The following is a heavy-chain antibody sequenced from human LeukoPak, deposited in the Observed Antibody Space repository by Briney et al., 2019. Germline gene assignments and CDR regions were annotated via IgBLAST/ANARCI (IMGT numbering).Heavy chain of an antibody. D-gene: IGHD3-22*01. CDR2: IHSHCEA. J-gene: IGHJ4*02. Sequence: GGSQTLSCAASGLSVSNNYMSWVRQAPGKGLEWVSVIHSHCEAYYTDSVKGRFTRSKDNSKNTLYLQMIRLRAEDTDVYYCGRAGVYAASSGNGLDSWGQGTLVTVSS. CDR3: GRAGVYAASSGNGLDS. V-gene: IGHV3-53*05. CDR1: GLSVSNNY.